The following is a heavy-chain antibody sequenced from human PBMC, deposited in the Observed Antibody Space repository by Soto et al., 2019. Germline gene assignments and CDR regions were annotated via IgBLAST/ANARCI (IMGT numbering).Heavy chain of an antibody. CDR2: IIPILGIA. J-gene: IGHJ4*02. D-gene: IGHD3-22*01. V-gene: IGHV1-69*08. CDR1: GGTFSSYT. Sequence: QVQLVQSGAEVKKPGSSVKVSCKASGGTFSSYTISWVRQAPGQGLEWMGRIIPILGIANYAQKFQGRVTITADKSTSTAYRELSSLRSEDTAVYYCAREGTYYYDSSGPSPFDYWGQGTLVTVSS. CDR3: AREGTYYYDSSGPSPFDY.